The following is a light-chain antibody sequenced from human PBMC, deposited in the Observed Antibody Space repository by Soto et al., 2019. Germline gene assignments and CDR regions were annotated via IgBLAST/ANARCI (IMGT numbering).Light chain of an antibody. CDR2: DHD. CDR1: SSNIGNNY. Sequence: QSVLTQPPSVSAAPGQKVTISCSGSSSNIGNNYVSWYQQHPGTAPKVLIDDHDQRPSGIPDRFSASKSGTSATLAITGLQTGDEADYYCGTWDSSLNTWVFGGGTKLTVL. CDR3: GTWDSSLNTWV. J-gene: IGLJ3*02. V-gene: IGLV1-51*01.